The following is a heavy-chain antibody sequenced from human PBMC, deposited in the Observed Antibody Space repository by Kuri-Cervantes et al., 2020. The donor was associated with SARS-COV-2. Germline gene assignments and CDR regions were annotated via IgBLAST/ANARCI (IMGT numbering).Heavy chain of an antibody. V-gene: IGHV3-33*08. D-gene: IGHD3-16*01. Sequence: GESLKISCVASGFTFSNYAIHWVRQAPGKGLEWVAVIWYDGKNEYYAGSVKGRFTISRDNSRNTVLLQMNILRAEGTAIYYCARGAANYYMDVWGTGTTVTVSS. CDR1: GFTFSNYA. J-gene: IGHJ6*03. CDR2: IWYDGKNE. CDR3: ARGAANYYMDV.